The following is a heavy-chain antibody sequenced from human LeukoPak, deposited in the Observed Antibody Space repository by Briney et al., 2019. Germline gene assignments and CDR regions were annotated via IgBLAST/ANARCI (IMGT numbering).Heavy chain of an antibody. CDR1: GGSISSSSYY. D-gene: IGHD3-22*01. CDR3: AREVVVVDY. V-gene: IGHV4-39*07. Sequence: PSETPSLTCTVSGGSISSSSYYWGWIHQPPGKGLEWIGSIYYSGSTYYNPSLKSRVTISVDTSKNQFSLKLSSVTAADTAVYYCAREVVVVDYWGQGTLVTVSS. J-gene: IGHJ4*02. CDR2: IYYSGST.